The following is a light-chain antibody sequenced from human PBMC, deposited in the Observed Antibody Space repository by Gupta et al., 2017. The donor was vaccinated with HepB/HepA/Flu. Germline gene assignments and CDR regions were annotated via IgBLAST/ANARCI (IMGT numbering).Light chain of an antibody. CDR2: AAS. CDR3: QQSHSLPQT. J-gene: IGKJ2*01. Sequence: IQMTQSPSSLSASVGDRVTITCRASQSISSYLNWYQQKPGKAPNLLIYAASNLQSGAPSRFSGGGYGTVFTLTISSLQPEDFATYYCQQSHSLPQTFGQGTKLEIK. CDR1: QSISSY. V-gene: IGKV1-39*01.